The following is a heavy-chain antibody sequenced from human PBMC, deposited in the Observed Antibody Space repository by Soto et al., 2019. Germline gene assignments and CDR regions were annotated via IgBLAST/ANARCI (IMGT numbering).Heavy chain of an antibody. V-gene: IGHV3-7*01. CDR2: INQDGTEK. CDR1: GFIFNNYW. CDR3: ARGLQSLFDY. J-gene: IGHJ4*02. Sequence: GGSLRLSCAGSGFIFNNYWLMWVRQSPGKGLEWVASINQDGTEKFYVDSMKARLTISRDNARGSVSLRMNSLSVGDTAVYYCARGLQSLFDYWGQGTLVTVSS.